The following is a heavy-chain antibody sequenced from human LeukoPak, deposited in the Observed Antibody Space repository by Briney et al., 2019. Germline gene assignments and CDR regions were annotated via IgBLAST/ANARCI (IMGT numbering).Heavy chain of an antibody. J-gene: IGHJ3*02. CDR2: IYPDDSDT. CDR1: GYSFTTYW. V-gene: IGHV5-51*01. D-gene: IGHD3-22*01. Sequence: GESLKISCKGSGYSFTTYWIAWVRQMPGKGLEWMGIIYPDDSDTRYSPSFQGQVTISADKSISTAYLQWSSLKASDTAMYYCARADSSGYYYDAFDIWGQGTMVTVSS. CDR3: ARADSSGYYYDAFDI.